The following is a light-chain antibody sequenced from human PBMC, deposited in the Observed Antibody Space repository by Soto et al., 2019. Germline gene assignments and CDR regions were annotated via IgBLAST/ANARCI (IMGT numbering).Light chain of an antibody. Sequence: QTVVTQEPSLTVSPGGTVTLTCASRTGPVTSDYYPNWFQQKPGQAPRALIYSTTKKHSWTPARFSGSLLGGKAALTLSGVQPEDEADDYCLLYDGAAVVFGGGTKRTVL. V-gene: IGLV7-43*01. CDR2: STT. J-gene: IGLJ2*01. CDR3: LLYDGAAVV. CDR1: TGPVTSDYY.